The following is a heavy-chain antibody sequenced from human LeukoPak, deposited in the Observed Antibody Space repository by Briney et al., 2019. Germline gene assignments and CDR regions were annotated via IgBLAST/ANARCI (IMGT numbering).Heavy chain of an antibody. CDR2: IIPVFGTA. J-gene: IGHJ4*02. CDR3: ARTPRGTGTEFDY. D-gene: IGHD1-7*01. V-gene: IGHV1-69*06. CDR1: GGTFSSYA. Sequence: SVKVSCKASGGTFSSYAISWVRQAPGQGLEWMGRIIPVFGTANYAQKFQGRVTITADKSTSTAYMELSSLRSEDTAVYYCARTPRGTGTEFDYWGQGTLVTVSS.